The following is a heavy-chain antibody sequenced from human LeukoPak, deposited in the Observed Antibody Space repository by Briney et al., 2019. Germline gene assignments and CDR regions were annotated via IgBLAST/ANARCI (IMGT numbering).Heavy chain of an antibody. Sequence: GGSLRLSCAASGFTFSNAWMSWVRQAPGKGLEWVSSISSSSSYIYYADSVKGRFTISRDNAKDSLYLQMNSLRAEDTAVYYCARDMHYYDSSGYYPEAFDIWGQGTMVTVSS. CDR1: GFTFSNAW. CDR3: ARDMHYYDSSGYYPEAFDI. V-gene: IGHV3-21*01. J-gene: IGHJ3*02. D-gene: IGHD3-22*01. CDR2: ISSSSSYI.